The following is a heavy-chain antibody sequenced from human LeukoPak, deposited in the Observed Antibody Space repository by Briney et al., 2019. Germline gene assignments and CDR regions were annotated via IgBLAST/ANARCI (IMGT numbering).Heavy chain of an antibody. CDR1: GGSISSGSYY. D-gene: IGHD1-26*01. V-gene: IGHV4-39*07. Sequence: PSQTLSLTCIVSGGSISSGSYYWGWIRQPPGKGLEWIGSIYYSGSTYYNPSLKSRVTISVDTSKNQFSLKLSSVTAADTAVYYCARDRSGSYGPFDYWGQGTLVTVSS. CDR3: ARDRSGSYGPFDY. CDR2: IYYSGST. J-gene: IGHJ4*02.